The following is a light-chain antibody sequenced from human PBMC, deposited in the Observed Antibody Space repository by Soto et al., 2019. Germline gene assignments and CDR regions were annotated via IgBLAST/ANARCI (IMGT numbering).Light chain of an antibody. J-gene: IGKJ4*01. V-gene: IGKV1-27*01. CDR3: QKYNSAPLA. CDR1: QGISNY. CDR2: APS. Sequence: DIQMTQSPSSLSASVGDRVTITCRASQGISNYLAWSQQKPGKVPQLLIYAPSTLQSGVPSRLSGSGSGTDFTRTISSLQPEDVATYYCQKYNSAPLAFGGGTKVEIK.